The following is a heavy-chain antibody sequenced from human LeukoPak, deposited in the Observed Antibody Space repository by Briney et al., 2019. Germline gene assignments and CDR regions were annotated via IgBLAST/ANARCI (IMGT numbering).Heavy chain of an antibody. V-gene: IGHV4-4*07. CDR2: IYTSGST. J-gene: IGHJ6*03. Sequence: TSVTLSLTCTVSGGSISSYYWSWIRQPAGKGLEWIGRIYTSGSTNYNPSLKSRDTMSVDTSKNQFSLKLSSVTAADTAVYYCARGYYGSGSHCCHMDVWGKGTTITVS. D-gene: IGHD3-10*01. CDR3: ARGYYGSGSHCCHMDV. CDR1: GGSISSYY.